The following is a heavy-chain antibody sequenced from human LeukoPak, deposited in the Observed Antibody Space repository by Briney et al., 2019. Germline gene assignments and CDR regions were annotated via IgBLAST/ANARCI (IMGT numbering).Heavy chain of an antibody. CDR1: GYTFSNYA. J-gene: IGHJ5*01. Sequence: ASVKVSCKASGYTFSNYAMNWVRQAPGQGLEWMGWINPNTGNPTYAQGFTGRFVFSLDTSVSTTYLQISSLKPEDTAVYYCARAYQHLGGLSFPDSWGQGALVTVSS. CDR3: ARAYQHLGGLSFPDS. V-gene: IGHV7-4-1*02. CDR2: INPNTGNP. D-gene: IGHD3-16*02.